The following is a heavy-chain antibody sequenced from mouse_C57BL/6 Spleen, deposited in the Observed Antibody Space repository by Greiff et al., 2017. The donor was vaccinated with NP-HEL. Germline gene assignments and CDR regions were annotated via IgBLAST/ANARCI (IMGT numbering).Heavy chain of an antibody. CDR3: ARELPPYSMDY. V-gene: IGHV5-17*01. CDR1: GFTFSDYG. J-gene: IGHJ4*01. D-gene: IGHD2-1*01. Sequence: EVKLVESGGGLVKPGGSLKLSCAASGFTFSDYGMHWVRQAPEKGLEWVAYINSGSGTINYAATVKGGVTVSRDNAKNTLFLKMTILRSEDTAMYYCARELPPYSMDYWGQGTSVTVSS. CDR2: INSGSGTI.